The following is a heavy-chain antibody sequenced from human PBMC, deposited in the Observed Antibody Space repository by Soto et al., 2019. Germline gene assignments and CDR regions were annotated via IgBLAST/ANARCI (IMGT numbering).Heavy chain of an antibody. CDR3: ARTYSNYDYYYYYMDV. CDR1: GGSISSYY. CDR2: IYYSGST. Sequence: QVQLQESGPGLVKPSETLSLTCTVSGGSISSYYWSWIRQPPGKGLEWIGYIYYSGSTNYNPSLKRRVTISVDTSKNQFSLKLSAVTAADTAVYYCARTYSNYDYYYYYMDVWGKGTTVTVSS. J-gene: IGHJ6*03. D-gene: IGHD4-4*01. V-gene: IGHV4-59*08.